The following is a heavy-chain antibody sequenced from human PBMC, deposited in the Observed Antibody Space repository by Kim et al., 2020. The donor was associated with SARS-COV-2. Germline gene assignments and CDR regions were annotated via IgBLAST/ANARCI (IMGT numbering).Heavy chain of an antibody. CDR2: T. CDR3: ARDGGSPFDY. Sequence: TSYTPSLKSRVTISVDTSKNQFSLKLSSVTAADTAVYYCARDGGSPFDYWGQGTLVTVSS. V-gene: IGHV4-31*02. J-gene: IGHJ4*02.